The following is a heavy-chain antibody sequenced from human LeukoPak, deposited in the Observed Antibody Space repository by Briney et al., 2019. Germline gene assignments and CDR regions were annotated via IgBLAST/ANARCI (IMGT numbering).Heavy chain of an antibody. Sequence: ASVEVSCKASGGTFSSYAISWVRQAPGQGLEWMGGIIPIFGTANYAQKFQGRVTITTDESTSTAYMELSSLRSEDTAVYYCAREGIGYSPRGFDYWGQGTLVTVSS. CDR1: GGTFSSYA. D-gene: IGHD2-15*01. J-gene: IGHJ4*02. CDR2: IIPIFGTA. V-gene: IGHV1-69*05. CDR3: AREGIGYSPRGFDY.